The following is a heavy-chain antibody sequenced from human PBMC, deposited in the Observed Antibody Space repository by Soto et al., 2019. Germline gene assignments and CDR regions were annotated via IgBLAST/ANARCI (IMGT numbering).Heavy chain of an antibody. CDR1: GGSISSSSYY. J-gene: IGHJ3*02. Sequence: SETLSLTCTVSGGSISSSSYYWGWIRQPPGKGLEWIGSIYYSGSTYYNPSLKSRVTISVDTSKNQFSVKLSSVTAADTAVYYCARHEALYCSSTSCYGDAFDIWGQGTMVTVSS. CDR3: ARHEALYCSSTSCYGDAFDI. V-gene: IGHV4-39*01. D-gene: IGHD2-2*01. CDR2: IYYSGST.